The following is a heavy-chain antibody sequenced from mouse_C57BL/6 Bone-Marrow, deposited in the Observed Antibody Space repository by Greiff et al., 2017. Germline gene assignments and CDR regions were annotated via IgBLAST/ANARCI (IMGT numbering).Heavy chain of an antibody. CDR1: GYTFTSYG. CDR3: ARSPPYSNYVSYAMDD. Sequence: VQLQQSGAELARPGASVKLSCKASGYTFTSYGISWVKQRTGQGLEWIGEIYPRSGNTYYNEKFKGKATLTADKSSSTAYMELRSLTSEDSAVYFCARSPPYSNYVSYAMDDWGQGTSVTVSS. D-gene: IGHD2-5*01. CDR2: IYPRSGNT. V-gene: IGHV1-81*01. J-gene: IGHJ4*01.